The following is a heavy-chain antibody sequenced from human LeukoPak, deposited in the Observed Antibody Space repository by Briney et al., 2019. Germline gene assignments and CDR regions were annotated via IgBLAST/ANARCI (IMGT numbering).Heavy chain of an antibody. Sequence: PSETLSLTCTVSGGSISTSSHYWGWIRQPPGRGLEWIGFIYFTGTTNYNSSLKSRVTLSVDTSKNQFSLQLSSVTAADTAVYYCARQSISGSSLSYFDYWGQGTLVNVSS. D-gene: IGHD3-22*01. J-gene: IGHJ4*02. CDR1: GGSISTSSHY. V-gene: IGHV4-39*01. CDR3: ARQSISGSSLSYFDY. CDR2: IYFTGTT.